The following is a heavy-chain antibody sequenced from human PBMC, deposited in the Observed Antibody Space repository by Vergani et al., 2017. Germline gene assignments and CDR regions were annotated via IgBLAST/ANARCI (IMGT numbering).Heavy chain of an antibody. V-gene: IGHV4-59*01. D-gene: IGHD3-9*01. J-gene: IGHJ3*02. CDR2: IYYSGST. Sequence: QVQLQESGPGLVKPSETLSLTCTVSGGSISSYYWSWIRQPPGKGLEWIGYIYYSGSTNYNPSLKHRVTISRDTSTNQFSLKLSSVTAADTAVYYCARGWSGYFDWLSNDAFDIWGQGTMVTVSS. CDR3: ARGWSGYFDWLSNDAFDI. CDR1: GGSISSYY.